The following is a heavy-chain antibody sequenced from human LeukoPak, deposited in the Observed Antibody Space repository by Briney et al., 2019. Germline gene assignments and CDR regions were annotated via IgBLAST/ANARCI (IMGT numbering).Heavy chain of an antibody. CDR2: IYNRGST. Sequence: PSETLSLTCTVSGGSISTYYWSWIRQPPGKGLEWIGNIYNRGSTNYNPSLKSRVTMAVDTAKTHFSLKRSSVTAADTAMYYCAVNSTKHAFDFWGQGTMVTVSS. J-gene: IGHJ3*01. V-gene: IGHV4-59*08. CDR1: GGSISTYY. CDR3: AVNSTKHAFDF. D-gene: IGHD5/OR15-5a*01.